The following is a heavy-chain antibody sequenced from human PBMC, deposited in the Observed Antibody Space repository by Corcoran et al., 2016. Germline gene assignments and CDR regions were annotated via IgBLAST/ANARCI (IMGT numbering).Heavy chain of an antibody. D-gene: IGHD3-22*01. V-gene: IGHV2-5*02. CDR3: AHRSGVVTIKSLVGYFDY. J-gene: IGHJ4*02. CDR2: IYWDDDK. CDR1: GFSLSTSGVG. Sequence: QITLKESGPTLVKPTQTLTLTCTFSGFSLSTSGVGVGWIRQPPGKALEWLALIYWDDDKRYSPSLKSRLTITKDTSKNQVVLTMTNMDPVDTATDYCAHRSGVVTIKSLVGYFDYWGQGTLVTVSS.